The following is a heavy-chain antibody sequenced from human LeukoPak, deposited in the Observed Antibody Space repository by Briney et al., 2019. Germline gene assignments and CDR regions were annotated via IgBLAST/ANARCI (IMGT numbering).Heavy chain of an antibody. D-gene: IGHD5-18*01. CDR3: ALTGYSYGEILSDGAFDI. V-gene: IGHV3-7*03. J-gene: IGHJ3*02. CDR1: GFTFSSYG. Sequence: GGSLRLSCVASGFTFSSYGMSWVRQAPGKGLEWVANIKQDGSEKYYVDSVKGRFTISRDNAKNSLYLQMNSLRAEDTAVYYCALTGYSYGEILSDGAFDIWGQGTMVTVSS. CDR2: IKQDGSEK.